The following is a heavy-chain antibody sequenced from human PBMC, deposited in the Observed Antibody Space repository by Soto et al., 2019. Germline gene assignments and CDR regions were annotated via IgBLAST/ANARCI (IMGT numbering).Heavy chain of an antibody. D-gene: IGHD5-12*01. CDR2: IYWDNDK. J-gene: IGHJ4*02. CDR1: GFSLSTTDRVG. CDR3: AHRLGPPTTRDYFDS. V-gene: IGHV2-5*02. Sequence: QITLKESGPTLVKPTETLTLTCTFSGFSLSTTDRVGVGWIRQPPGKALEWLAIIYWDNDKRYSPSLGTRLTLTQDTSKKQVVLTMTNMDPVDTATYYCAHRLGPPTTRDYFDSWGQGILVTVSP.